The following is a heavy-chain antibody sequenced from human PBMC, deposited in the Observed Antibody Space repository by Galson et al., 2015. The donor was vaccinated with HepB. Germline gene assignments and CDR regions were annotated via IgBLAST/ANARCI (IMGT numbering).Heavy chain of an antibody. D-gene: IGHD3-22*01. CDR2: INHSGST. Sequence: CAVYGGSFSGYYWSWIRQPPGKGLEWIGEINHSGSTNYNPSLKSRVTISVDTSKNQFSLKLSSVTAADTAVYYCARRSLPRYYYDSSGYLFDIWGQGTMVTVSS. V-gene: IGHV4-34*01. J-gene: IGHJ3*02. CDR1: GGSFSGYY. CDR3: ARRSLPRYYYDSSGYLFDI.